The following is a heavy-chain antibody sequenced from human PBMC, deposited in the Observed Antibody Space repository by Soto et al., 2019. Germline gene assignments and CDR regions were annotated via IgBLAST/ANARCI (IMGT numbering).Heavy chain of an antibody. D-gene: IGHD2-2*02. CDR2: ISGYNGDT. J-gene: IGHJ6*02. Sequence: QVHLVQSRAEVKKPGASVKVSCKTSGYSFTSSGINWVRQAPGQGLEWMGWISGYNGDTNYLQKFQGRVTMTTDTSTSTAYMELRSLRSDDTAVYYCARSGSIPYYYYGMDVWGQGTTVTVSS. CDR1: GYSFTSSG. CDR3: ARSGSIPYYYYGMDV. V-gene: IGHV1-18*01.